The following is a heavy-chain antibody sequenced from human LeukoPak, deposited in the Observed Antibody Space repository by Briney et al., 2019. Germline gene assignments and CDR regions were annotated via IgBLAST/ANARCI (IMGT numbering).Heavy chain of an antibody. CDR1: GGSISSSSYY. CDR3: ARQGMTTVTFNWFDP. V-gene: IGHV4-39*01. CDR2: IYYSGST. Sequence: PSETLSLTCTVSGGSISSSSYYWGWIRQPPGKGLEWIGSIYYSGSTYYNPFLKSRVTISVDTSKNQFSLKLSSVTAADTAVYYCARQGMTTVTFNWFDPWGQGTLVTVSS. J-gene: IGHJ5*02. D-gene: IGHD4-17*01.